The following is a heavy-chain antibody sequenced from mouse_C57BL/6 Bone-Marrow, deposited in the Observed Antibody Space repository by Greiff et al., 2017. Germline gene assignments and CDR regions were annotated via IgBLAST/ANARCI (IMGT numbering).Heavy chain of an antibody. V-gene: IGHV1-82*01. D-gene: IGHD2-3*01. CDR3: ARTYDGYPFAY. J-gene: IGHJ3*01. Sequence: QVQLQQSGPELVKPGASVKISCKASGYAFSSSWMNWVKQRPGKGLEWIGRIYPGDGDTNYNGKFKGKATLTADKSSSTAYMQLSSLTSEDSAVYFCARTYDGYPFAYWGQGTLVTVS. CDR2: IYPGDGDT. CDR1: GYAFSSSW.